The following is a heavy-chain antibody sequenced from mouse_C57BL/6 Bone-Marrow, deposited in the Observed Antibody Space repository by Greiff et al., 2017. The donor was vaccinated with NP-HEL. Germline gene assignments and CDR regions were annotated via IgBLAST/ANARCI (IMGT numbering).Heavy chain of an antibody. D-gene: IGHD1-1*01. CDR1: GYTFTDYN. CDR2: INPNNGGT. V-gene: IGHV1-18*01. J-gene: IGHJ1*03. Sequence: EVQLQQSGPELVKPGASVKIPCKASGYTFTDYNMDWVKQSHGKSLEWIGDINPNNGGTIYNQKFKGKATLTVDKSSSTAYMELRSLTSEDTAVYYCARALLLQGYFDVWGTGTTVTVSS. CDR3: ARALLLQGYFDV.